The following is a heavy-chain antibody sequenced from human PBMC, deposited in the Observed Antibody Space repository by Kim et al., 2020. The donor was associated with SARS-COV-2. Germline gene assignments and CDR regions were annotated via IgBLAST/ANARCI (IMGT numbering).Heavy chain of an antibody. CDR3: ARLPGIAAAGALDY. CDR2: ISSSSSYI. CDR1: GFTFSSYS. V-gene: IGHV3-21*01. D-gene: IGHD6-13*01. J-gene: IGHJ4*02. Sequence: GGSLRLSCAASGFTFSSYSMNWVRQAPGKGLEWVSSISSSSSYIYYADSVKGRFTISRDNAKNSLYLQMNSLRAEDTAVYYCARLPGIAAAGALDYWGQGTLVTVSS.